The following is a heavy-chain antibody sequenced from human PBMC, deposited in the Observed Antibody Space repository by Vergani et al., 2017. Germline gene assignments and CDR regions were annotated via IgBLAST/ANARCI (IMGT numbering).Heavy chain of an antibody. CDR2: MNPNSGNT. CDR1: GGTFSSYA. V-gene: IGHV1-8*02. CDR3: AGGQYYYDSSGYYDGWFDP. J-gene: IGHJ5*02. Sequence: QVQLVQSGAEVKKPGSSVKVSCKASGGTFSSYAISWVRQAPGQGLEWMGGMNPNSGNTGYAQKFQGRVTMTRNTSISTAYMELSSLRSEDTAVYYCAGGQYYYDSSGYYDGWFDPWGQGTLVTVSS. D-gene: IGHD3-22*01.